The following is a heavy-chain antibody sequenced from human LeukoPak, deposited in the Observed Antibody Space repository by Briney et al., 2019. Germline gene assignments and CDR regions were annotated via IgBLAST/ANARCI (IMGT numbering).Heavy chain of an antibody. Sequence: GASVKVSCKASGYTFTSYDINWVRQATGQGLEWVGWVNPNSGNTGYAQKFQGRVTITRNTSISTAYMELSSLRSEDTAVYYCARDSSGWYESDYWGQGTLVTVSS. CDR3: ARDSSGWYESDY. D-gene: IGHD6-19*01. CDR2: VNPNSGNT. CDR1: GYTFTSYD. J-gene: IGHJ4*02. V-gene: IGHV1-8*03.